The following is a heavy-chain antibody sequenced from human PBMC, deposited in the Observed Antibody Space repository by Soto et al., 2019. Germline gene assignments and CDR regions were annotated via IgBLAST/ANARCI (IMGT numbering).Heavy chain of an antibody. CDR1: GFTFSSYA. CDR2: ISYDGSNK. Sequence: QVQLVESGGGVVQAGRSLRLSCAASGFTFSSYAMHWVRQAPGKGLEWVAVISYDGSNKYYADSVKGRFTISRDNSKNTLYLQMNSLRAEDTAVYYCARDWEALDYWGQGTLVTVSS. J-gene: IGHJ4*02. V-gene: IGHV3-30-3*01. D-gene: IGHD1-26*01. CDR3: ARDWEALDY.